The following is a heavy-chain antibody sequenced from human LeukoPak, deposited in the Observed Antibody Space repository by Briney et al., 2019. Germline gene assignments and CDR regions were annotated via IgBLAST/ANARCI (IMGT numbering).Heavy chain of an antibody. CDR3: ARVHGYSYGYDY. Sequence: PSETLSLTCAVSGGSISSGGYSWSWIRQPPGKGLEWIGYIYYSGSTYYNPSLKSRVTISVDTSKNQFSLKLSSVTAADTAVYYCARVHGYSYGYDYWGQGTLVTVSS. V-gene: IGHV4-30-4*07. CDR2: IYYSGST. CDR1: GGSISSGGYS. J-gene: IGHJ4*02. D-gene: IGHD5-18*01.